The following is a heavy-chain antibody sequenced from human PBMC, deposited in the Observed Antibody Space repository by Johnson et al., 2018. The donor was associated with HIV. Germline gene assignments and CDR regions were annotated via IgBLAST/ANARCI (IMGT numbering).Heavy chain of an antibody. D-gene: IGHD1-20*01. Sequence: QVQLVESGGGLVKPGGSLRLSCAASGFTFSDYYMSWIRQAPGKGLEWVSYISSSGSTIYYADSVKGRFTISRDNAKNSLYLQMNSLRAEDTAGYYCARDLVYNWERRTYAFDIWGQGTMVTVSS. CDR2: ISSSGSTI. CDR3: ARDLVYNWERRTYAFDI. CDR1: GFTFSDYY. V-gene: IGHV3-11*04. J-gene: IGHJ3*02.